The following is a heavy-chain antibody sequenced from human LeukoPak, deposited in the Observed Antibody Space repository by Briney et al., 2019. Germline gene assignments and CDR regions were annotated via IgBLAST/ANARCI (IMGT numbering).Heavy chain of an antibody. Sequence: RPGGSLRLSCAASGFTFSNYATNWVRQSPGKGLEWVSAISGSGGSTYYADSVKGRFTISRDNSKNTLYLQMSSLRAEDTAVYYCATQRVIYLWGPSDYWGQGVLVTVSS. CDR3: ATQRVIYLWGPSDY. J-gene: IGHJ4*02. CDR2: ISGSGGST. D-gene: IGHD3-9*01. CDR1: GFTFSNYA. V-gene: IGHV3-23*01.